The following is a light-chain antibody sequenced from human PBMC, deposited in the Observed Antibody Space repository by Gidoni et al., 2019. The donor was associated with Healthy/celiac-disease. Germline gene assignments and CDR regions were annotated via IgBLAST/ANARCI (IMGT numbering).Light chain of an antibody. CDR3: QQYNSYSYT. V-gene: IGKV1-5*03. Sequence: DIQMTQSPPTLSASVGDRHTITCRASQSISSWLAWYQQKPGKAPKLLIYKASSLESGVPSRFSGSGSGTEFTLTISSLQPDDFATYYCQQYNSYSYTFGQGTKLEIK. CDR2: KAS. CDR1: QSISSW. J-gene: IGKJ2*01.